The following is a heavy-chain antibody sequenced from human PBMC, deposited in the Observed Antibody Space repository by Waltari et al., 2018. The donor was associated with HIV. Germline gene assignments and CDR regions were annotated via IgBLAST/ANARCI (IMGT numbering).Heavy chain of an antibody. CDR1: GFTFSSYD. J-gene: IGHJ4*02. V-gene: IGHV3-13*01. CDR2: IGTAGDT. CDR3: ARAHRYGDFFDY. D-gene: IGHD4-17*01. Sequence: EVQLVESGGGLVQPGGSLRLSCAASGFTFSSYDLHWVRQATGKGLEWVSAIGTAGDTYYPGSVKGRFTISRENAKNSLYLQMNSLRAGDTAVYYCARAHRYGDFFDYWGQGTLVTVSS.